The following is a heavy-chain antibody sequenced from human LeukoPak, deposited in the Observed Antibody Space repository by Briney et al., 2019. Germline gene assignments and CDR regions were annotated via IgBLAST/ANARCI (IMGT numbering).Heavy chain of an antibody. CDR3: ARALRYYSDSSGYAFDY. D-gene: IGHD3-22*01. J-gene: IGHJ4*02. CDR2: IIPIFRTA. CDR1: GGAFSSYA. V-gene: IGHV1-69*13. Sequence: SVKVSCKASGGAFSSYAISWVRQAPGQGLGWMGGIIPIFRTANYAQKFQGRVTITADESTSTAYMELSSLRSEDTAVYYCARALRYYSDSSGYAFDYWGQGTLVTVSS.